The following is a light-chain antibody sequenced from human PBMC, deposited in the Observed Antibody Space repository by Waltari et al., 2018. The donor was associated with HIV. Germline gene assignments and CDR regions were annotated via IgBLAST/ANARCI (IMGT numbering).Light chain of an antibody. CDR2: DVS. CDR1: SSGVGGYNY. Sequence: QSALTQPDSVSGSPGPPITLSCTGTSSGVGGYNYVSWYQQHPGKAPKRMIYDVSNRPSGVSNRFSGSKSGNTASLTISGLQAEDEADYYCSSYTSSSTLVFGGGTKLTVL. J-gene: IGLJ3*02. V-gene: IGLV2-14*01. CDR3: SSYTSSSTLV.